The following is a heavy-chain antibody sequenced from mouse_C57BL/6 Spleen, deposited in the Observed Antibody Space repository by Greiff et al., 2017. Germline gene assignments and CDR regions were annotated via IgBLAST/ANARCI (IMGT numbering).Heavy chain of an antibody. CDR1: GYSITSGYY. CDR2: ISYDGSN. J-gene: IGHJ4*01. D-gene: IGHD2-5*01. V-gene: IGHV3-6*01. Sequence: EVQLVESGPGLVKPSQSLSLTCSVTGYSITSGYYWNWIRQFPGNKLEWMGYISYDGSNIYNPSLKNRISITRDTSKNQFFLKLNSVTTEDTATYYCAAYYSNWGYAMDYWGQGTSVTVSS. CDR3: AAYYSNWGYAMDY.